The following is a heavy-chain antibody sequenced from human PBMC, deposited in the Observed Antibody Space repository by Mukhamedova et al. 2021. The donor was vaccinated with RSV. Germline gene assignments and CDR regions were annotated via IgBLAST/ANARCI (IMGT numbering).Heavy chain of an antibody. CDR1: GHTLTGYY. D-gene: IGHD6-19*01. V-gene: IGHV1-2*02. CDR2: INPDSGAT. CDR3: ASSKNLSGWYLTLDY. Sequence: GHTLTGYYMHWVRQAPGQGLEWMGWINPDSGATNYAQRFQGRVTMTRDTSITTLYMELSRLRSDDTAVYYCASSKNLSGWYLTLDYW. J-gene: IGHJ4*01.